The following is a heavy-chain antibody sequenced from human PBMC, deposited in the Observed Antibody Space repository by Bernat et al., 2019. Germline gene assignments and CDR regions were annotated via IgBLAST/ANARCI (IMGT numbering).Heavy chain of an antibody. V-gene: IGHV3-15*01. D-gene: IGHD5-12*01. CDR2: IKSKTDGGTT. Sequence: EVQLVESGGGLVKPGGSLRLSCAASGFTFSNAWMSWVRQAPGKGLEWVGRIKSKTDGGTTDYAAPVKGRFTISRDDSKNTLYLQMNSLKTEDTAVYYCTTVDYSGYDHTQDGYWGQGTLVTVSS. CDR3: TTVDYSGYDHTQDGY. J-gene: IGHJ4*02. CDR1: GFTFSNAW.